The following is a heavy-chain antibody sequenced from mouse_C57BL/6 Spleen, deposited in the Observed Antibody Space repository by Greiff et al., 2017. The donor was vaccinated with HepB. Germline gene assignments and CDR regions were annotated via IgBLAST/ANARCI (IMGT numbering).Heavy chain of an antibody. J-gene: IGHJ3*01. CDR2: ISYSGST. Sequence: EVQRVESGPGMVKPSQSLSLTCTVTGYSITSGYDWHWIRHFPGNKLEWMGYISYSGSTNYNPSLKSRISITHDTSKNHFFLKLNSVTTEDTATYYCARADYSNWFAYWGQGTLVTVSA. CDR1: GYSITSGYD. CDR3: ARADYSNWFAY. D-gene: IGHD2-5*01. V-gene: IGHV3-1*01.